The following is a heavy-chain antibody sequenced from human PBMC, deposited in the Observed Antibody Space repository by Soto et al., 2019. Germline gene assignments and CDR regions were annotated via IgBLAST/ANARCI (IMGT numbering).Heavy chain of an antibody. CDR1: GFTFSSYG. J-gene: IGHJ4*02. D-gene: IGHD3-3*01. CDR3: ASPTIFGVLAPGY. CDR2: ISYDGSNK. V-gene: IGHV3-30*03. Sequence: QVQLVESGGGVVQPGRSLRLSCAASGFTFSSYGMHWVRQAPGKGLEWVAVISYDGSNKYYADSVKGRFTISRDNSKNTRYLQMNSLRAEDTAVYYCASPTIFGVLAPGYWGQGTLVTVSS.